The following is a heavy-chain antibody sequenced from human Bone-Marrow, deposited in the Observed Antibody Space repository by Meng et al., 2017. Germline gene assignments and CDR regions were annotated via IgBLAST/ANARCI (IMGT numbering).Heavy chain of an antibody. CDR3: ARLLGYGRGGSCYVGFDY. Sequence: GESLKISCEGSGYSFTSYWIGWVRQVPGKGLEWGGIIYPGDSDTRYSPSFKGQVTISADKSISTAYLQWSSLKAEDTAMYDCARLLGYGRGGSCYVGFDYWGQGTLVTVSS. CDR2: IYPGDSDT. D-gene: IGHD2-15*01. V-gene: IGHV5-51*01. J-gene: IGHJ4*02. CDR1: GYSFTSYW.